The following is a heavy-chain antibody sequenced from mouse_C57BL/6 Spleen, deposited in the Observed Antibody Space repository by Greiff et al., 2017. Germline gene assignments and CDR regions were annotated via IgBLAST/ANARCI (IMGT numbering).Heavy chain of an antibody. V-gene: IGHV1-59*01. J-gene: IGHJ2*01. Sequence: QVQLQQPGAELVRPGTSVKLSCKASGYTFTSYWMHWVKQRPGQGLEWIGVIDPSDSYTNYNQKFKGKATLTVDTSSSTAYMQLSSLTSEDSAVYYCVLDFDYWGQGTTLTVSS. CDR1: GYTFTSYW. CDR3: VLDFDY. CDR2: IDPSDSYT.